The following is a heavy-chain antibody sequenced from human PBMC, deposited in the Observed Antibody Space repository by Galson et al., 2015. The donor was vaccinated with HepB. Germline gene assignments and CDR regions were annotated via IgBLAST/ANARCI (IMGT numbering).Heavy chain of an antibody. CDR3: ARETLPLHSGIDY. D-gene: IGHD6-25*01. V-gene: IGHV3-11*06. CDR2: ISTRSAYT. J-gene: IGHJ4*02. Sequence: APGKGLEWVSSISTRSAYTKYADSVKGRFTISRDNAKNSLYLQMNSLRDEDTAVYYCARETLPLHSGIDYWGQGALVTVSS.